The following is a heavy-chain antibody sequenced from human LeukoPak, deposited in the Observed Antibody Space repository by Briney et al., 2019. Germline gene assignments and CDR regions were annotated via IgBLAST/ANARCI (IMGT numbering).Heavy chain of an antibody. Sequence: GGSLRLSCAASGFTFSSYDMHWVRQATGKGLEWASAIGTAGDPYYPGSVKGRFTISREDAKNSLYPQMNSLRAGDTAVYYCARVDSYGGSYWGQGTLVTVSS. CDR1: GFTFSSYD. V-gene: IGHV3-13*05. CDR3: ARVDSYGGSY. D-gene: IGHD5-18*01. J-gene: IGHJ4*02. CDR2: IGTAGDP.